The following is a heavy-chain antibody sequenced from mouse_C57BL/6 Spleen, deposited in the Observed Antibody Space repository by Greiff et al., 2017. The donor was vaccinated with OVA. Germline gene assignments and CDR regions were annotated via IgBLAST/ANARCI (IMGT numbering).Heavy chain of an antibody. CDR2: IDPETGGT. CDR3: TRVPYGSSPDY. D-gene: IGHD1-1*01. CDR1: GYTFTDYE. Sequence: VKLVESGAELVRPGASVTLSCKASGYTFTDYEMHWVKQTPVHGLEWIGAIDPETGGTAYNQKFKGKAILTADKSSSTAYMELRSLTSEDSAVYYCTRVPYGSSPDYWGQGTTLTVSS. V-gene: IGHV1-15*01. J-gene: IGHJ2*01.